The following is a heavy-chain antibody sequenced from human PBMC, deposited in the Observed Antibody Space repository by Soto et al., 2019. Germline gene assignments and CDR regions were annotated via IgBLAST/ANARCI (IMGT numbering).Heavy chain of an antibody. CDR3: ARRGLRWNGYFQH. CDR2: IYYSGST. CDR1: GGSISSSSYY. Sequence: QLQLQESGPGLVKPSETLSLTCTVSGGSISSSSYYWGWIRQPPGKGLEWIGNIYYSGSTYYNPSLKSRVTISVDTSKNQFSLKLSSVTAADTAVYHCARRGLRWNGYFQHWGQGTLVTVSS. V-gene: IGHV4-39*01. D-gene: IGHD4-17*01. J-gene: IGHJ1*01.